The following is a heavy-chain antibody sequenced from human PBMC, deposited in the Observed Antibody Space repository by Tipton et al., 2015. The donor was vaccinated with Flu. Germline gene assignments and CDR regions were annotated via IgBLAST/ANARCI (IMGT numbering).Heavy chain of an antibody. CDR1: EFNINSIA. CDR3: AVFKNPGY. D-gene: IGHD2-21*01. Sequence: SLRLSCAASEFNINSIAMSWVRQAPGKGLEWVSTISGQTTYTNYAASVKGRFTIARDDSKNLLYLQMNSLRAEDTARYYCAVFKNPGYWGQGTLVTVSS. J-gene: IGHJ4*02. V-gene: IGHV3-23*01. CDR2: ISGQTTYT.